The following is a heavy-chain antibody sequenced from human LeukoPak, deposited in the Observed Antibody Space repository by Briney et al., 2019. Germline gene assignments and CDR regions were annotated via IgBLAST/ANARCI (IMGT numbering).Heavy chain of an antibody. Sequence: GGSLRLSCAASGFTVSGNYMSWVRLAPGKGLEWVSVIYIGGRTNCADSVRGRFTISRDNSKNTLYLQMNSLRAEDTAVYYCARGRYEFSAGMDVWGQGTTVTVSS. V-gene: IGHV3-53*01. CDR2: IYIGGRT. CDR1: GFTVSGNY. J-gene: IGHJ6*02. D-gene: IGHD5-12*01. CDR3: ARGRYEFSAGMDV.